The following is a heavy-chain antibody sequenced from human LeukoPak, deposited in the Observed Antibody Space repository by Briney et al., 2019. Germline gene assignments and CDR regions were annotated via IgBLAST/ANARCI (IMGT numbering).Heavy chain of an antibody. CDR1: GYTFTAYY. D-gene: IGHD1-26*01. CDR3: ARDAWLVGTTNLYYFDY. V-gene: IGHV1-2*02. Sequence: ASVKVSCKASGYTFTAYYMHWVRQAPGQGLEWMGWINPNSGGTNYAQKFQGRVTMTRDPSISTAYMALSRLRSDDTAVYYCARDAWLVGTTNLYYFDYWGQGTLVTVSS. J-gene: IGHJ4*02. CDR2: INPNSGGT.